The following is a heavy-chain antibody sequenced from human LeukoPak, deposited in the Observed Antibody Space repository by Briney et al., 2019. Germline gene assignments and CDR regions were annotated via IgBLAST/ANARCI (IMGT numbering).Heavy chain of an antibody. V-gene: IGHV3-30*02. J-gene: IGHJ4*02. CDR3: AKAVLPIVVVPAANH. Sequence: GGSLRLSCAASGFTFSSYGMHWVRQAPGKGLEWVAFIRYDGSNKYYADSVKGRFTISRDNSKNTLYLQMNSLRAEDTAVYYCAKAVLPIVVVPAANHWGQGTLVTVSS. CDR2: IRYDGSNK. D-gene: IGHD2-2*01. CDR1: GFTFSSYG.